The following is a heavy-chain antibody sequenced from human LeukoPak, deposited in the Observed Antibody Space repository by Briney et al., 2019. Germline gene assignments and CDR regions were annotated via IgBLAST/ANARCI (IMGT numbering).Heavy chain of an antibody. CDR3: ARDLFVPPELGLDY. CDR2: INAGNGNT. V-gene: IGHV1-3*01. CDR1: GYTFTSYA. D-gene: IGHD1-14*01. J-gene: IGHJ4*02. Sequence: ASVKVSCKASGYTFTSYAMHWVRQAPGQRLEWMGWINAGNGNTKYSQKFQGRVTITRDTSASTAYMELSGLRSEDTAVYYCARDLFVPPELGLDYWGQGTLVTVSS.